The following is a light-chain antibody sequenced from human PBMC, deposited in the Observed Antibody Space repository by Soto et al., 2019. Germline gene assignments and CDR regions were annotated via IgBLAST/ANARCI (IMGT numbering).Light chain of an antibody. CDR2: DAS. CDR1: HHISDY. V-gene: IGKV1-33*01. CDR3: LQYDSVPRL. Sequence: DIQMTQSPSSLSASVGDRVTITCQASHHISDYLNWYQQRPGKAPKLLIDDASNLQTGVPIRFRGSGSGTHFTLTISSLQPEDAATYYCLQYDSVPRLFGGGTNVEI. J-gene: IGKJ4*01.